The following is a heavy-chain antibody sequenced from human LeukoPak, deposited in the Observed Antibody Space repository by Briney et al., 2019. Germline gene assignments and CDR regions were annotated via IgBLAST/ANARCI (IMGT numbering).Heavy chain of an antibody. CDR1: GFTFSDYY. D-gene: IGHD3-10*01. CDR3: ARVITMVRGVMGPNWFDP. CDR2: ISSSGSTI. J-gene: IGHJ5*02. V-gene: IGHV3-11*01. Sequence: PGGSLRLSCAASGFTFSDYYMSWIRQAPGKRLEWVSYISSSGSTIYYADSVKGRFTISRDNAKNSLYLQMNSLRAEDTAVYYCARVITMVRGVMGPNWFDPWGQGTLVTVSS.